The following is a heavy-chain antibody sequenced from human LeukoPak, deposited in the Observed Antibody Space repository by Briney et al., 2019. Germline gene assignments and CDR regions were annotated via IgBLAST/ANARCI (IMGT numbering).Heavy chain of an antibody. V-gene: IGHV3-23*01. D-gene: IGHD5-12*01. Sequence: GGSLRLSCAASGFSLSNSAMSWVRQAAGKGLEWVSLIIASSGSTFYADSVKGRFTISRDNSKNTLYLQMNSLRAEDTAVYYCAKGAYDYIEMGYFDYWGQGTLVTVSS. CDR1: GFSLSNSA. CDR2: IIASSGST. CDR3: AKGAYDYIEMGYFDY. J-gene: IGHJ4*02.